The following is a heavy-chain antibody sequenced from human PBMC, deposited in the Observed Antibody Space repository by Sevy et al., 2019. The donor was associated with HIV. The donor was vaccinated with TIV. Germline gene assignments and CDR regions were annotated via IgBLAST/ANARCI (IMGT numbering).Heavy chain of an antibody. CDR2: ISSSGSTI. CDR1: GFTFSSYE. Sequence: GGSLRLSCAASGFTFSSYEMNWVRQAPGKGLEWVSYISSSGSTIYYADSVKGRFTISRDNSKNTEYLQMNSLRAEDTAVYYCARAGDIVEVVAHYGMDVWGQGTTVTVSS. D-gene: IGHD2-15*01. CDR3: ARAGDIVEVVAHYGMDV. V-gene: IGHV3-48*03. J-gene: IGHJ6*02.